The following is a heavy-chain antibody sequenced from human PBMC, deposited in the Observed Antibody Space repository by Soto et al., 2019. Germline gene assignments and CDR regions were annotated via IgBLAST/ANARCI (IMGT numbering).Heavy chain of an antibody. CDR2: ISAYNGNT. V-gene: IGHV1-18*01. Sequence: QVQLVQSGAEVKKPGASVKVSCKASGYTFTSYGISWVRHAPGQGLEWMGWISAYNGNTNYAQKLQGRGTMTTDAPTSTGYMELRSLRSDDTAVYYCARDPSDSSSGYTYYYGMDVWGQGTTVTVSS. CDR3: ARDPSDSSSGYTYYYGMDV. D-gene: IGHD6-13*01. J-gene: IGHJ6*02. CDR1: GYTFTSYG.